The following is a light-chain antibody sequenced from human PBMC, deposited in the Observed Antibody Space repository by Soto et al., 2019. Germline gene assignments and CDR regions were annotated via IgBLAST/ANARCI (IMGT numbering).Light chain of an antibody. CDR2: GAS. CDR1: QSVTSGY. V-gene: IGKV3-15*01. CDR3: QQYNNWPSWT. Sequence: VFTQSPGTLSLSQGDRATLSCRASQSVTSGYLAWYQQKPGQAPRLLIYGASTRATGIPARFSGSGSGTEFTLTISSLQSEDFAVYYCQQYNNWPSWTFAKGTKVDIK. J-gene: IGKJ1*01.